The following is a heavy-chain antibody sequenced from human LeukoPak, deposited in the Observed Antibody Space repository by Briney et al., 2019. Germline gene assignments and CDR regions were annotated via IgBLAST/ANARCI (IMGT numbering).Heavy chain of an antibody. V-gene: IGHV4-39*07. Sequence: PSETLSLTCTVSGGSISSSGYYWGWIRQPPGKGLEWIGSMDYSESSDYNPSLESRLTISADTSKNQFSLKLSSVTAADTAVYYCARALVAGTMSDWFDPWGQGTLVTVSS. CDR3: ARALVAGTMSDWFDP. D-gene: IGHD6-19*01. CDR1: GGSISSSGYY. J-gene: IGHJ5*02. CDR2: MDYSESS.